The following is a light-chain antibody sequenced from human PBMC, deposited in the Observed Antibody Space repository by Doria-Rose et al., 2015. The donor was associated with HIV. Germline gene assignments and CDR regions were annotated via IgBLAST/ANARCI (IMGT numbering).Light chain of an antibody. V-gene: IGKV4-1*01. CDR1: QSLLYTSKNY. CDR3: QQYYDTPS. Sequence: DIRMTQSPESLGMSLGERATLNCKSNQSLLYTSKNYLAWYQQKPGQPPKLLIYWASTRQSGVTARFSGSGSGADFTLTISSLEAVDVAVYYCQQYYDTPSFGPGTTVDIK. CDR2: WAS. J-gene: IGKJ3*01.